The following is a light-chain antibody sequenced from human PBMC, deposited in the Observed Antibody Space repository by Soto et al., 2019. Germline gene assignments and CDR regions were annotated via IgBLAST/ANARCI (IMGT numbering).Light chain of an antibody. J-gene: IGKJ1*01. CDR3: QQYGSSPRT. Sequence: EIVLTQSPGTLSLSPGERATLSCRASQSVSGSYLAWYQQRPGQAPRLLISAASVRATGIPDRFSGSGSGTDFTLTISRLEPEDFAVYYCQQYGSSPRTFGQGTKVDIK. CDR1: QSVSGSY. CDR2: AAS. V-gene: IGKV3-20*01.